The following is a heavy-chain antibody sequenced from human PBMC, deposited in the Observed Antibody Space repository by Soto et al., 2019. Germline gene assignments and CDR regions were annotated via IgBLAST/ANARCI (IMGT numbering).Heavy chain of an antibody. V-gene: IGHV4-30-2*01. CDR1: GGSISSGGYS. CDR2: IYHSGST. D-gene: IGHD5-12*01. J-gene: IGHJ4*02. CDR3: AAVGGLPRYY. Sequence: QLQLQESRSGLVKPSQTLSLTCAVSGGSISSGGYSWSWIRQPPGKGLEWIGYIYHSGSTYYNPSLKSRVTISVDRSKNQFSLKLSSVTAADTAVYYCAAVGGLPRYYWGQGTLVTVSS.